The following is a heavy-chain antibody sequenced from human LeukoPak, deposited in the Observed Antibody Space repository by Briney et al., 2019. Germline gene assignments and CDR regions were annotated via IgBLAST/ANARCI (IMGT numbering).Heavy chain of an antibody. V-gene: IGHV4-34*01. Sequence: SSETLSLTCAVYGGSFSEYYWSWIRQPPGKGLEWIGDINHSGTTNYNPSLKSRVTISKETSKNQFSLKLSSVTVADTAVYYCARARMDVWGQGITVTVSS. CDR1: GGSFSEYY. CDR3: ARARMDV. CDR2: INHSGTT. J-gene: IGHJ6*02.